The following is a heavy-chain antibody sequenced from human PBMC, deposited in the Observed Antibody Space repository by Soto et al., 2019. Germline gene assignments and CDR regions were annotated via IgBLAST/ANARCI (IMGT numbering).Heavy chain of an antibody. Sequence: SETLSLTCTVSGDSISGYYWSWIRQSPGKGLEWIGYIYESGSINYNPSLKSRVTMSIDTSKNQFSLKLSSVTAADTAVYYCARSGRSGYYYYYGMDVWGQGTTVTVSS. CDR2: IYESGSI. V-gene: IGHV4-59*01. J-gene: IGHJ6*02. CDR3: ARSGRSGYYYYYGMDV. D-gene: IGHD3-22*01. CDR1: GDSISGYY.